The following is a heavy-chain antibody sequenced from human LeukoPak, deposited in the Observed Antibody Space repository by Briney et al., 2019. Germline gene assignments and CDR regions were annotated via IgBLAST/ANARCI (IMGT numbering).Heavy chain of an antibody. V-gene: IGHV4-34*01. CDR3: ASMSSGYYSY. J-gene: IGHJ4*02. CDR2: INHSGST. Sequence: SETLSLTCAVYGGSFSGYYWSWIRQPPGKGLEWIGEINHSGSTNYNPSLKSRVTISVDTSKNQFSLKLSSVTAADTAVYYCASMSSGYYSYWGQGTLVTVSS. D-gene: IGHD3-22*01. CDR1: GGSFSGYY.